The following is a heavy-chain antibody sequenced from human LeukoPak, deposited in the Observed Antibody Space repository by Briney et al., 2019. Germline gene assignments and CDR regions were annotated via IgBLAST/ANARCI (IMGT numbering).Heavy chain of an antibody. CDR1: GYTFTRYY. Sequence: ASVKVSCRASGYTFTRYYMHWVRQAPGHGLEWMGWISAYNGKTNYAQKLQGRVTMTTDTSTSTAYMELRSLRSDDTAVYYCARDFHGDYTSDLWGRGTLVTVSS. CDR3: ARDFHGDYTSDL. V-gene: IGHV1-18*04. CDR2: ISAYNGKT. D-gene: IGHD4-17*01. J-gene: IGHJ2*01.